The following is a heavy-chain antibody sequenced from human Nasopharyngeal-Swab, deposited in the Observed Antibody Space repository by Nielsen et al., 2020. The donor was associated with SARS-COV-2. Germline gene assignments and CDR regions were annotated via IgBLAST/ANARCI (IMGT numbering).Heavy chain of an antibody. Sequence: SETLSLTCTVSGGSISSSSYYWGWIRQPPGKGLEWIGSIYYSGSTNYNPSLKSRVTISVDTSKNQFSLKLSSVTAADTAVYYCARGGTTVTYLGYYYYMDVWGKGTTVTVSS. D-gene: IGHD4-11*01. J-gene: IGHJ6*03. CDR3: ARGGTTVTYLGYYYYMDV. CDR2: IYYSGST. V-gene: IGHV4-39*07. CDR1: GGSISSSSYY.